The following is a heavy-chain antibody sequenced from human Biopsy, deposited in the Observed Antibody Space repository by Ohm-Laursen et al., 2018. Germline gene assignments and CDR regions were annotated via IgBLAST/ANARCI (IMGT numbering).Heavy chain of an antibody. CDR1: RFTFSSDA. CDR2: ISGSSTS. V-gene: IGHV3-23*01. CDR3: ARDPIVGSKADGMDV. D-gene: IGHD1-26*01. J-gene: IGHJ6*02. Sequence: SLRLSCTASRFTFSSDAMSWVRQAPGKGLEWVSAISGSSTSYYADSVKGRFTISRDNSKNTVYLEMNSLRAEDTAVYFCARDPIVGSKADGMDVWGQGTTVTVSS.